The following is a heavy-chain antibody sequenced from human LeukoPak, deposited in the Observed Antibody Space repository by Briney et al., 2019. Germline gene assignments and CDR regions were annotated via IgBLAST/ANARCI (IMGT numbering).Heavy chain of an antibody. CDR1: GFSFSSYS. CDR2: ISNDGSRK. D-gene: IGHD3-3*01. V-gene: IGHV3-30*04. CDR3: ARDRAWNYFDY. J-gene: IGHJ4*02. Sequence: GGSLRLSCVASGFSFSSYSIHWVRRVPGKGLEWVAIISNDGSRKYYAHSVEGRFTISRDNSKNTLYLQMDSLRAEDTAVYYCARDRAWNYFDYWGQGTLVTVSS.